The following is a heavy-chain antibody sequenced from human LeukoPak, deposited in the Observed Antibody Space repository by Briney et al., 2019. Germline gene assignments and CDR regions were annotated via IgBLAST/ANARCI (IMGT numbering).Heavy chain of an antibody. CDR2: IYSSGIT. Sequence: SETLSLTCTVSGASMSGYFWSWIRQPPGKRLEWVGFIYSSGITDYNPSLGSRVTISVDTSNNQFSLKLTSVTAADTAIYYCARHRGGRFSESYCDYWGRGTLVTVSP. V-gene: IGHV4-59*08. CDR3: ARHRGGRFSESYCDY. J-gene: IGHJ4*02. D-gene: IGHD1-26*01. CDR1: GASMSGYF.